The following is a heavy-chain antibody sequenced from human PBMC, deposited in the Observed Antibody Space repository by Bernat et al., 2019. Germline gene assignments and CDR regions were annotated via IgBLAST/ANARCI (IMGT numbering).Heavy chain of an antibody. Sequence: QVQLQESGPGLVKPSETLSLTCAVSGYSISSESYWGWIRQSPGKGLEWIASIYFSGTTYYKPSLKSRVTISLAMSKNQFSLRLTSVTAADTGLYFCLRDWGSGCYRPLDPWGQGTLVTVSS. CDR2: IYFSGTT. CDR3: LRDWGSGCYRPLDP. CDR1: GYSISSESY. J-gene: IGHJ5*02. V-gene: IGHV4-38-2*02. D-gene: IGHD3-3*01.